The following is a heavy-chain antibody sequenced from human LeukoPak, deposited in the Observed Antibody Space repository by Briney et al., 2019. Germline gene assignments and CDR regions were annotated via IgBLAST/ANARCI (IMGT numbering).Heavy chain of an antibody. CDR3: AVEVRYFDLTTQYYFDY. CDR1: GGSISSYC. CDR2: IYTSGST. D-gene: IGHD3-9*01. Sequence: SETLSLTCTVSGGSISSYCWSWIRQPAGKGLEWIGRIYTSGSTNYNPSLKSRVTMSVDTSKNQFSLKLSSVTAADTAVYYCAVEVRYFDLTTQYYFDYWGQGTLVTVSS. J-gene: IGHJ4*02. V-gene: IGHV4-4*07.